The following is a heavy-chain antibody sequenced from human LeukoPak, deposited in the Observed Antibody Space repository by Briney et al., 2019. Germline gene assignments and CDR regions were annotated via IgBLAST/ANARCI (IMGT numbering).Heavy chain of an antibody. V-gene: IGHV3-23*01. J-gene: IGHJ4*02. CDR3: ANRYCGMSSCPSPFYFFDY. CDR1: GFSFGGYA. CDR2: ILGSGSSI. D-gene: IGHD2-2*01. Sequence: PGGSLRLSCAASGFSFGGYAMNWVRQAPGKGLEWVSSILGSGSSIYYADSVKGRVTISRDNSKKPLYLQMNTMRAEDTAIYYCANRYCGMSSCPSPFYFFDYWGQGALVTVSS.